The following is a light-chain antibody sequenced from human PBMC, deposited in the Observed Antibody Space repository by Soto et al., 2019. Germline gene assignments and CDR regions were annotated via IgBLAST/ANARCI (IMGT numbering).Light chain of an antibody. CDR2: EVS. CDR3: SSYAGSNSYV. CDR1: SRDVGGYNY. J-gene: IGLJ1*01. V-gene: IGLV2-8*01. Sequence: QSSRTQPPSASGSPGQSVTISCTGTSRDVGGYNYVSWYQQHPGKAPKLMIYEVSKRPSGVPDRFSGSKSGNTASLTVSGLQAEDEADYYCSSYAGSNSYVFGTGTKVTVL.